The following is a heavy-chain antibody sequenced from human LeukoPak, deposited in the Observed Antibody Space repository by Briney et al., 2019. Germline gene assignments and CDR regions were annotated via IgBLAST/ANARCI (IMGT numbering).Heavy chain of an antibody. V-gene: IGHV1-2*02. CDR3: ARTLYIAAAPGGLDY. J-gene: IGHJ4*02. CDR2: INPKNAAT. CDR1: GYTFTGHY. Sequence: GASVKVSCKASGYTFTGHYMHWVRQAPGQGLEWMGWINPKNAATNYAQKFQGRVTMTRDTSSGTVYMELSGLSSDDTAVYYCARTLYIAAAPGGLDYWGQGTLVTVSS. D-gene: IGHD6-13*01.